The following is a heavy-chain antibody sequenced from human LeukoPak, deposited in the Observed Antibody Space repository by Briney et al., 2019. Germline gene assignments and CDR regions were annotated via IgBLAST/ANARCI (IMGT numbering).Heavy chain of an antibody. V-gene: IGHV3-73*01. CDR3: TSTLPEYGMDV. CDR1: GFTFSGSS. Sequence: GGSLKPSCAASGFTFSGSSMHWVRQASGKGLEWVGRIRSKANGYATAYAASVKGRFSISRDDSKNTAYLQINSLKTEDTAVYYCTSTLPEYGMDVWGKGTTVTVSS. CDR2: IRSKANGYAT. J-gene: IGHJ6*04.